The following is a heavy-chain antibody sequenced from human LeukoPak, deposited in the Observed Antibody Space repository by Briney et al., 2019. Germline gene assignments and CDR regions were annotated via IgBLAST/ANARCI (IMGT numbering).Heavy chain of an antibody. CDR3: ARGQLRLSN. V-gene: IGHV4-34*01. Sequence: PSETLSLTCAVYGGSFNGYYWTWIRQPPGKGLEWIGEINHSGSTDYNPSLKSRVTISVNTSKNQFSRKLNSVTAADTAVYYCARGQLRLSNWGQGSPVIVSS. J-gene: IGHJ4*02. D-gene: IGHD6-25*01. CDR2: INHSGST. CDR1: GGSFNGYY.